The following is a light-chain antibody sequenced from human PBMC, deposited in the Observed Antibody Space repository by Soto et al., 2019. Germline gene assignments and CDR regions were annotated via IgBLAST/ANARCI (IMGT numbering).Light chain of an antibody. CDR1: SSDVGGYNY. V-gene: IGLV2-14*01. CDR2: DVS. Sequence: QSALTQPASVSGSPGQSITISCTGTSSDVGGYNYVSWYQQHPSKAPKLMIYDVSNRPSGVSNRFSGSKSGNTASLTISGLQAEDEADYYCSSYTSSSIHYVFGTGTKLTVL. CDR3: SSYTSSSIHYV. J-gene: IGLJ1*01.